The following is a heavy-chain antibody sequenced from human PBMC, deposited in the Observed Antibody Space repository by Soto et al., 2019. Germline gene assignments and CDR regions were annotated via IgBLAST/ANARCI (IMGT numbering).Heavy chain of an antibody. Sequence: QVRLQQWGAGLLKPSETLPLTCAVYGGSFSGYYWSWIRQPPGKGLEWIGEINHSGSTNYNPSLKRRVTMSVDTSKNQFSLKLNSVTAADTAVYYCAREVPSRYFDLWGRGTPVTVSS. CDR3: AREVPSRYFDL. V-gene: IGHV4-34*01. J-gene: IGHJ2*01. CDR1: GGSFSGYY. D-gene: IGHD3-10*01. CDR2: INHSGST.